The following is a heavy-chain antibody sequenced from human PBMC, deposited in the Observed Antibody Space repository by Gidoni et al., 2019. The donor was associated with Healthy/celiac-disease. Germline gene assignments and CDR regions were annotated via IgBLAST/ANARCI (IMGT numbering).Heavy chain of an antibody. Sequence: EVQLVESGGGLVQPGGSLRLSCAASGFTFSSYWMSWVRQAPGKGLEWVANIKQDGSEKYYVDSVKGRFTISRDNAKNSLYLQMNSLRAEDTAVYYCARDLFTDFWSGDDAFDIWGQGTMVTVSS. CDR1: GFTFSSYW. V-gene: IGHV3-7*05. J-gene: IGHJ3*02. CDR2: IKQDGSEK. D-gene: IGHD3-3*01. CDR3: ARDLFTDFWSGDDAFDI.